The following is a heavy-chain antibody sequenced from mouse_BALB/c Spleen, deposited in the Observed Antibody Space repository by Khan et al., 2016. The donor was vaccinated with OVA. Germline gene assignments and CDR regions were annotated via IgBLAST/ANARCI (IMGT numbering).Heavy chain of an antibody. CDR3: MRYCNYWYFDV. V-gene: IGHV11-2*02. CDR1: GFTFSGFW. Sequence: EVQLLETGGGLVQPGGSRGLSCEGSGFTFSGFWMSWVRQTPGKTLEWIGDINSDGSAINYAPSIKDRFTIFRDNDKSTLYQQMSNVRSEDTATYFCMRYCNYWYFDVWGAGTTVTVSS. CDR2: INSDGSAI. J-gene: IGHJ1*01.